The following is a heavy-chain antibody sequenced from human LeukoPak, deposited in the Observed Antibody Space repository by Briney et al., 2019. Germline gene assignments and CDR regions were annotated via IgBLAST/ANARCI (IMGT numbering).Heavy chain of an antibody. CDR1: GGTFSSYA. CDR3: ARGKYQLPDYYYYGMDV. D-gene: IGHD2-2*01. CDR2: MNPNSGNT. V-gene: IGHV1-8*02. J-gene: IGHJ6*02. Sequence: ASVKVSCKASGGTFSSYAISWVRQAPGQGLEWMGWMNPNSGNTGYAQKFQGRVTMTRNTSISTAYMELSSLRSEDTAVYYCARGKYQLPDYYYYGMDVWGQGTTVTVSS.